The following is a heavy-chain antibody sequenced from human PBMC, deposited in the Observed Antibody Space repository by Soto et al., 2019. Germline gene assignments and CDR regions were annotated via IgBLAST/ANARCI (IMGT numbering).Heavy chain of an antibody. Sequence: ASVKVSCKASGYIFTNNDVSWVRQATGQGLEWMGWMNPGSGDTGYAQKFQGRVTMTRDISIATAYMELSSLRSDDTAIYYCARMATFGSLKWFDPCGQRTLVTVFS. D-gene: IGHD3-16*01. CDR1: GYIFTNND. V-gene: IGHV1-8*01. J-gene: IGHJ5*02. CDR3: ARMATFGSLKWFDP. CDR2: MNPGSGDT.